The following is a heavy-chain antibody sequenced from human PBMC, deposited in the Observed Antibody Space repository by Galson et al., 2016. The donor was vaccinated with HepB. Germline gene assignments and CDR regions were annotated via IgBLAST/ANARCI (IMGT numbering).Heavy chain of an antibody. Sequence: SETLSLTCTVSGGSISSYYWSWIRQPAGKGLEWVGRIYSSGSTNYNPSLKSRVTMSIDTSKNQFSLNLSSVTAADTAIYYCATEVGLNFDYWGQGTLVTVSS. CDR3: ATEVGLNFDY. D-gene: IGHD4/OR15-4a*01. CDR2: IYSSGST. V-gene: IGHV4-4*07. CDR1: GGSISSYY. J-gene: IGHJ4*02.